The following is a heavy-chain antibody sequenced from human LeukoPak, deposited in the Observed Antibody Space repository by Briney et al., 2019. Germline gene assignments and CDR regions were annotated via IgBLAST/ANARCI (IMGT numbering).Heavy chain of an antibody. D-gene: IGHD2-15*01. V-gene: IGHV3-30*04. CDR2: ISYDGSNK. CDR3: ARDRSPVVVAAIYGDYVGYFDY. CDR1: GYTFSSYA. Sequence: GGSLRLSCAASGYTFSSYAMHWVRQAPGKGLEWVAVISYDGSNKYYADSVKGRFTISRDNSKNTLYLQMSSLRAEDTAVYYCARDRSPVVVAAIYGDYVGYFDYWGQGTLVTVSS. J-gene: IGHJ4*02.